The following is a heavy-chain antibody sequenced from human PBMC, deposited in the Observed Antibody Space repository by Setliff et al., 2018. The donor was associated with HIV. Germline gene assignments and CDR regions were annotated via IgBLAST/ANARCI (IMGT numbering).Heavy chain of an antibody. Sequence: PSETLSLTCTVSGGSISSASYYWSWIRQPAGKGLERIGRIYTSGSTNYNPSLKSRVTISVDTSKNQFSLKLNSVTAADTAVYYCARAISPQYYGSSGYYLAWGQGTLVTVSS. J-gene: IGHJ5*02. D-gene: IGHD3-22*01. V-gene: IGHV4-61*02. CDR3: ARAISPQYYGSSGYYLA. CDR1: GGSISSASYY. CDR2: IYTSGST.